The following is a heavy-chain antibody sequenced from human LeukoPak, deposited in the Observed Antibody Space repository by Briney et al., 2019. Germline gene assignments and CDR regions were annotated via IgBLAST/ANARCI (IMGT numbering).Heavy chain of an antibody. D-gene: IGHD1-26*01. Sequence: GAPAKVSCKASGYTFTSYYMHWVRQAPGQGLEWMGVIYTSGGSTSYAQKFQGRVTLTRDTSTSTVYMELSSLRSEDTAVYYCASSSGGSYEDWFDPWGQGTLVTVSS. V-gene: IGHV1-46*01. J-gene: IGHJ5*02. CDR3: ASSSGGSYEDWFDP. CDR2: IYTSGGST. CDR1: GYTFTSYY.